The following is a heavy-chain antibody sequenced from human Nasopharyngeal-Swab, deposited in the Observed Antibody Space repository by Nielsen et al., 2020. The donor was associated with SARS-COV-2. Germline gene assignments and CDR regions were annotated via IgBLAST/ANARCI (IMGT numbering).Heavy chain of an antibody. V-gene: IGHV3-7*01. CDR3: ARAIIGYSDAFDI. J-gene: IGHJ3*02. Sequence: GGSLRLSCAASGFTSSSYWMSWVRQAPGKGLEWVANIKQDGSEKYYVDSVKGRFTISRDNAKNSLYLQMNSLRAEDTAVYYCARAIIGYSDAFDIWGQGTMVTVSS. CDR1: GFTSSSYW. CDR2: IKQDGSEK. D-gene: IGHD3-22*01.